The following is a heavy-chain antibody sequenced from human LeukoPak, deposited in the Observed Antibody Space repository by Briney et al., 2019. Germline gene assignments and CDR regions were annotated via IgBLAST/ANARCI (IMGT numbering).Heavy chain of an antibody. CDR2: ITSDSRYM. CDR3: AKDHGSSDWYYFDY. Sequence: GGSLRLSCAASGFTFSTYNMNWVRQAPGKGLEWVSSITSDSRYMYYADSVKGRFTISRDNAKNTLYLQMNTLRADDTAVYYCAKDHGSSDWYYFDYWGQGTLVTVSS. V-gene: IGHV3-21*03. J-gene: IGHJ4*02. CDR1: GFTFSTYN. D-gene: IGHD6-13*01.